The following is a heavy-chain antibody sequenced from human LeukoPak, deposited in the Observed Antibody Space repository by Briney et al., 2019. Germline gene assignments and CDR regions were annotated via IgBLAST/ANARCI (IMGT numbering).Heavy chain of an antibody. CDR1: GFSLSTSGVG. J-gene: IGHJ3*02. Sequence: SGPALVKPTQTLTLTCTFSGFSLSTSGVGVGWIRQPPGKALEWLALIYWDDDKRYSPSLKSRLTITKGTSKNQVVLTMTNMDPVDTATYYCAHTGRPRRRWLQLEYAFDIWGQGTMVTVSS. V-gene: IGHV2-5*02. CDR3: AHTGRPRRRWLQLEYAFDI. D-gene: IGHD5-24*01. CDR2: IYWDDDK.